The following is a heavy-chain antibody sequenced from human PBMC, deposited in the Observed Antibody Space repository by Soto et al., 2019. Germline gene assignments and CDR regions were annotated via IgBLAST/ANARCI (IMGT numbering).Heavy chain of an antibody. D-gene: IGHD3-10*01. CDR3: ARGSPGSVDH. CDR1: GYSFTSLH. V-gene: IGHV1-8*01. Sequence: VASVKVSCKASGYSFTSLHFNWVRQATGQGLEWIGWMNPNSGDTGFAQRFKGRVSMTRNTSIITAYMELRSLRSQGTAVYYCARGSPGSVDHWGQGTQVTVSS. CDR2: MNPNSGDT. J-gene: IGHJ4*02.